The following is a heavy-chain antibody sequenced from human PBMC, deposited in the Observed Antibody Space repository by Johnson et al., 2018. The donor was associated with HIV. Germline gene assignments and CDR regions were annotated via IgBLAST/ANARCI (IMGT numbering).Heavy chain of an antibody. CDR2: VFSGDNT. Sequence: EVQLVESGGGLVQPGGSLRLSCVVSGFTVSSYYMSWVRQAPGKGLEWVSIVFSGDNTYYADSVTGRFTFSIDSSRNTLDLQMNSLRVEDTAVYYGARGWRYTYDNDDAYLLHAFDFWGQGTMVTVSS. J-gene: IGHJ3*01. V-gene: IGHV3-66*02. CDR3: ARGWRYTYDNDDAYLLHAFDF. D-gene: IGHD3-22*01. CDR1: GFTVSSYY.